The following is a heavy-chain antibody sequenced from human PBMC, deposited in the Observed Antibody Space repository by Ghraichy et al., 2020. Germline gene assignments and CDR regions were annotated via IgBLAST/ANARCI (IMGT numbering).Heavy chain of an antibody. V-gene: IGHV6-1*01. J-gene: IGHJ2*01. CDR1: GDSVSSNSAA. Sequence: SHTLSLTCAISGDSVSSNSAAWNWIRQSPSRGLEWLGRTYYRSKWYNDYAVSVKSRITINPDTSKNQFSLQLNSVTPEDTAVYYCAREPHYYGSGSYYIQHWYFDLWGRGTLVTVSS. CDR3: AREPHYYGSGSYYIQHWYFDL. D-gene: IGHD3-10*01. CDR2: TYYRSKWYN.